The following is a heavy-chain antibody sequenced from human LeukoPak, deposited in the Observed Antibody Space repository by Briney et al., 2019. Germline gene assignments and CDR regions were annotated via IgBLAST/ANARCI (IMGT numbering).Heavy chain of an antibody. V-gene: IGHV4-59*05. J-gene: IGHJ4*02. D-gene: IGHD4-11*01. CDR1: GFTFSDYY. CDR3: ARLHDSSGGDY. Sequence: PGGSLRLSCAASGFTFSDYYMSWVRQPPGKGLEWIASIFYTGITYYTPSLKSRVTISVDTSKSQFSLKLSSVTAADTAVYYCARLHDSSGGDYWGQGTLVTVSS. CDR2: IFYTGIT.